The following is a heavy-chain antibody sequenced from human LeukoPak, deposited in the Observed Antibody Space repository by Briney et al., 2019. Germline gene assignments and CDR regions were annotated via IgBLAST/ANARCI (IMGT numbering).Heavy chain of an antibody. D-gene: IGHD5-24*01. Sequence: GASVKVSCKASGYTFTSYGISWVRQAPGQGREWMGWISAYNGNTNYAQKLQGRVTMTTDTSTSTAYMELRSLRSDDTAVYYCAREGDGYNLVVFDYWGQGTLVTVSS. J-gene: IGHJ4*02. CDR3: AREGDGYNLVVFDY. V-gene: IGHV1-18*01. CDR2: ISAYNGNT. CDR1: GYTFTSYG.